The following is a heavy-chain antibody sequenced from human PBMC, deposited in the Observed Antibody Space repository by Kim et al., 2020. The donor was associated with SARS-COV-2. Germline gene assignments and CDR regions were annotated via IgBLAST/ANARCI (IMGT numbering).Heavy chain of an antibody. J-gene: IGHJ4*02. CDR3: AKDYEPRGGAAAEFDY. Sequence: GGSLRLSCAASGFTFGDYAMHWVRQAPGKGLEWVSGISWNSGRIGYADSVKGRFTISRDNAKNSLYLQMNSLRAEDTALYYCAKDYEPRGGAAAEFDYWGQGTLVTVSS. V-gene: IGHV3-9*01. CDR2: ISWNSGRI. CDR1: GFTFGDYA. D-gene: IGHD6-13*01.